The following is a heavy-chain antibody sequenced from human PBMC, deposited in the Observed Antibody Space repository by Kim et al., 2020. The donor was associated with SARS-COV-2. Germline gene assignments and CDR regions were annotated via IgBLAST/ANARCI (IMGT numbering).Heavy chain of an antibody. Sequence: SETLSLTCTVSGGSISSSSYYWGWIRQPPGKGLEWIGSIYYSGSTYYNPSLKSRVTISVDTSKNQFSLKLSSVTAADTAVYYCARHPGFAYGSSGYYASRFYEWGQGTLGTVSS. CDR2: IYYSGST. V-gene: IGHV4-39*01. D-gene: IGHD3-22*01. J-gene: IGHJ4*02. CDR3: ARHPGFAYGSSGYYASRFYE. CDR1: GGSISSSSYY.